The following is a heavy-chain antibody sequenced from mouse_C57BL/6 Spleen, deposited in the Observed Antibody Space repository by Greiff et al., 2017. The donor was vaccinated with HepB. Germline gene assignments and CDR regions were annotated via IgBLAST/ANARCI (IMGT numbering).Heavy chain of an antibody. D-gene: IGHD1-1*01. CDR2: INPSKGGT. Sequence: VQLQQPGTELVKPGASVKLSCKASGSTFTSYWMHWVKQRPGQGLEWIGNINPSKGGTNYNEKFKSKATLTVDKSSSTAYMQLSSLTSEDSAVYDCAREDYYGSEGDWYFDVWGTGTTVTVSS. CDR3: AREDYYGSEGDWYFDV. J-gene: IGHJ1*03. CDR1: GSTFTSYW. V-gene: IGHV1-53*01.